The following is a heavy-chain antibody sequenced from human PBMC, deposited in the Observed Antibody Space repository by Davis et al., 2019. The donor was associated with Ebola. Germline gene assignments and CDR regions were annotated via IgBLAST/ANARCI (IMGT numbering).Heavy chain of an antibody. Sequence: MPSETLSLTCIVSGGSISRNNFYWGWIRQPPGKGLEWIGSIYYSGSTYYNPSLKSRVTIFVAMSKNQFSLKLSSVTAADTAVYYCARRESWRNSFDMWGQGTMVTISS. CDR1: GGSISRNNFY. D-gene: IGHD2/OR15-2a*01. V-gene: IGHV4-39*01. CDR2: IYYSGST. J-gene: IGHJ3*02. CDR3: ARRESWRNSFDM.